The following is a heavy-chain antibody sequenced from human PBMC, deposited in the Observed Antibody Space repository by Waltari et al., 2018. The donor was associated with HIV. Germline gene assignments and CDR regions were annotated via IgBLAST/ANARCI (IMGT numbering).Heavy chain of an antibody. CDR3: ARESYCSSTSCGFDY. V-gene: IGHV3-30-3*01. CDR1: GFTFSSYA. Sequence: QVQLVESGGGVVQPGRSLRLSCAASGFTFSSYAMHWVRQAPGKGLEWVAVISYDGSNKYYADSVKGRFTISRDNSKNTLYLQMNSLRAEDTAVYYCARESYCSSTSCGFDYWGQGTLVTVSS. CDR2: ISYDGSNK. D-gene: IGHD2-2*01. J-gene: IGHJ4*02.